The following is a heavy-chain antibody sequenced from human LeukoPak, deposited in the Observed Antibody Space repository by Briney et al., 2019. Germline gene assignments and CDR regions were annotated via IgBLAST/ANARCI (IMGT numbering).Heavy chain of an antibody. J-gene: IGHJ6*03. CDR1: GYSFTSYW. CDR3: ARHITGYSGYDSHMDV. CDR2: IYPGDSDT. D-gene: IGHD5-12*01. V-gene: IGHV5-51*01. Sequence: PGESLKISCKGSGYSFTSYWIGWVRQMPGKGLEWMGIIYPGDSDTRYSPSFQGQVTISADKSISTACLQWCSLKASDTAMYYCARHITGYSGYDSHMDVWGKGTTVTVSS.